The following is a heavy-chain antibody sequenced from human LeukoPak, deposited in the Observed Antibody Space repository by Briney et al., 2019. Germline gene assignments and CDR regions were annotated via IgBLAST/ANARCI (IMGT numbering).Heavy chain of an antibody. CDR1: GFTFSSCA. V-gene: IGHV3-23*01. CDR2: IIDSGNSI. CDR3: ARDTGHDYGDYLLFDY. J-gene: IGHJ4*02. D-gene: IGHD4-17*01. Sequence: GGSLRLSCAASGFTFSSCAMSWVRQAPGKGLEWVSTIIDSGNSIYYADSAEGRFTISRDNSKNTLYLQMNSLRAGDTAVYYCARDTGHDYGDYLLFDYWGQGTLVTVSS.